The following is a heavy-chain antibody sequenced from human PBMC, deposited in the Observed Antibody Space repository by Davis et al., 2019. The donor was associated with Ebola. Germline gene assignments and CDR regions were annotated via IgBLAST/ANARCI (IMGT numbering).Heavy chain of an antibody. Sequence: ASVKVSCKASGYTFTSYYMHWVRQAPGQGLEWMGWISAYNGNTNYAQKLQGRVTMTTDTSTSTAYMELRSLRSDDTAVYYCARVGPYYDFWSGYEASWFDPWGQGTLVTVSS. V-gene: IGHV1-18*04. CDR2: ISAYNGNT. J-gene: IGHJ5*02. CDR3: ARVGPYYDFWSGYEASWFDP. D-gene: IGHD3-3*01. CDR1: GYTFTSYY.